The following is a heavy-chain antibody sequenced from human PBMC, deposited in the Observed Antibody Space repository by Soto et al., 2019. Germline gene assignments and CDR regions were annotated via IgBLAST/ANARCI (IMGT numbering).Heavy chain of an antibody. J-gene: IGHJ6*03. CDR2: ISSNGGST. Sequence: GGSLRLSCAASGFTFSSYAMHWVRQAPGKGLEYVSAISSNGGSTYYANSVKGRFTISRDNSKNTLYLQMGSLRAEDMAVYYCARDSVGGYDFEYYYYYYMDVWGKGTTVTVSS. D-gene: IGHD5-12*01. V-gene: IGHV3-64*01. CDR1: GFTFSSYA. CDR3: ARDSVGGYDFEYYYYYYMDV.